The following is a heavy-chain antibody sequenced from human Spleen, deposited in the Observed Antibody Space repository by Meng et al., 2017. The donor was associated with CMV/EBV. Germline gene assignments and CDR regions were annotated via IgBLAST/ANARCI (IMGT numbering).Heavy chain of an antibody. CDR3: ARGGSYYPIDY. J-gene: IGHJ4*02. V-gene: IGHV4-30-4*08. Sequence: GDISSGDHYWSWIRQRPGKGLEWIGCIYYSGSTYYNPSLKSRITISVDTSKNQFSLKVSSVTAADTAVYYCARGGSYYPIDYWGQGTLVTVSS. CDR2: IYYSGST. CDR1: GDISSGDHY. D-gene: IGHD1-26*01.